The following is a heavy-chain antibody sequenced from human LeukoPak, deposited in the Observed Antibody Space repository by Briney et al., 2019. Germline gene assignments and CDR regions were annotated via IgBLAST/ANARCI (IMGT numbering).Heavy chain of an antibody. CDR1: GYTFTGYY. D-gene: IGHD3-3*01. J-gene: IGHJ5*02. Sequence: GASVKVSCKASGYTFTGYYMHWVRQAPGQGLEWMGWINPNSGGTNYAQKFQGRVTMTRDTSISTAYMELSRLRSDDTAVYYCARDGSLLRFLEWYNWFDPWGQGTLVTVSS. V-gene: IGHV1-2*02. CDR2: INPNSGGT. CDR3: ARDGSLLRFLEWYNWFDP.